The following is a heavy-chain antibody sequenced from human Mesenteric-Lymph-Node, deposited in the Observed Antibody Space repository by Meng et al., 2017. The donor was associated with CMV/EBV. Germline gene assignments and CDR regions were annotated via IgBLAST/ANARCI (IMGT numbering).Heavy chain of an antibody. CDR3: ANLAILLYFGGQDY. V-gene: IGHV3-23*01. CDR1: GLTFSSYA. CDR2: ISGSGSNT. J-gene: IGHJ4*02. D-gene: IGHD3-10*01. Sequence: GESLKISCAASGLTFSSYAMSWVRQAPGKGLEWVSAISGSGSNTYYADSVKGRFTISRDNSKNTLNLQMNSLRAEDTAVYYCANLAILLYFGGQDYWGQGALVTVS.